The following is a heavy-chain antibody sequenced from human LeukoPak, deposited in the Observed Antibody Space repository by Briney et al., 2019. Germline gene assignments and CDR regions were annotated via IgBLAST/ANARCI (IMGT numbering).Heavy chain of an antibody. J-gene: IGHJ5*02. D-gene: IGHD6-13*01. CDR1: GGSISGSSYY. CDR2: IYYSGST. V-gene: IGHV4-39*01. CDR3: ARRIAVAGENWFDP. Sequence: PSETLSLTCTVSGGSISGSSYYWGWIRQPPGKGLEWIGSIYYSGSTYYNPSLKSRVTISVDTSKNQFSLKLTSVTAADTAVYYCARRIAVAGENWFDPWGQGTLVTVSS.